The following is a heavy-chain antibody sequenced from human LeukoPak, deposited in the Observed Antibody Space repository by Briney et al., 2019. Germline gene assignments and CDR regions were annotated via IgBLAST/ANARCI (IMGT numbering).Heavy chain of an antibody. J-gene: IGHJ4*02. D-gene: IGHD2-21*02. V-gene: IGHV1-69*02. Sequence: GASVKVSCKASGGTFSSYTISWVRQAPGQGLEWIGRIIPILGIANYAQKFQGRVTITADKSPSTAYMELSSLRSEDTAVYYCTTYCGGDCYSFFDYWGQGTLVTVSS. CDR2: IIPILGIA. CDR1: GGTFSSYT. CDR3: TTYCGGDCYSFFDY.